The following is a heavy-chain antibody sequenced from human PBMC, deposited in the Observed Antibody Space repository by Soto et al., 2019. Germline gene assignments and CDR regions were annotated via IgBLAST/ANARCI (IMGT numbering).Heavy chain of an antibody. Sequence: QVQLQESGPGLVKPSDTLSLTCAVSGYSISSSNWWGWIRQPPGKGLEWIGYIYYSGTTYYNPSLKSRVPRSLDTSKNQFSLKLTSVTAVDTAVYYCARREIQGPIDYWGQGTLVTVSS. J-gene: IGHJ4*02. CDR1: GYSISSSNW. CDR2: IYYSGTT. V-gene: IGHV4-28*01. D-gene: IGHD1-26*01. CDR3: ARREIQGPIDY.